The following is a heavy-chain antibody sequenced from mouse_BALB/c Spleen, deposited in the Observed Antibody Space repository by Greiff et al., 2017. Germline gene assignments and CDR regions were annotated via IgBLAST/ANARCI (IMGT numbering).Heavy chain of an antibody. CDR1: GFTFSSYA. D-gene: IGHD1-1*01. J-gene: IGHJ4*01. Sequence: EVHLVESGGGLVKPGGSLKLSCAASGFTFSSYAMSWVRQTPEKRLEWVASISSGGSTYYPDSVKGRFTISRDNARNILYLQMSSLRSEDTAMYYCARDDYYYGSRHYYAMDYWGQGTSVTVSS. CDR3: ARDDYYYGSRHYYAMDY. V-gene: IGHV5-6-5*01. CDR2: ISSGGST.